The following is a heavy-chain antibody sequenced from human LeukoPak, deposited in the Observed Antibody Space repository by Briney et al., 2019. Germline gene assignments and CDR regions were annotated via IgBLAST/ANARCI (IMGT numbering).Heavy chain of an antibody. CDR3: AKVPLRSGWKVFDY. J-gene: IGHJ4*02. Sequence: GGSLRLSCAASGFTFSTFAMIWVRQPPGKGLEWVSSIFPSGGEIHYADSVRGRFTISRDNSKSTLSLQMNSLRAEDTAIYYCAKVPLRSGWKVFDYWGQGTLVTVSS. CDR1: GFTFSTFA. CDR2: IFPSGGEI. V-gene: IGHV3-23*01. D-gene: IGHD6-19*01.